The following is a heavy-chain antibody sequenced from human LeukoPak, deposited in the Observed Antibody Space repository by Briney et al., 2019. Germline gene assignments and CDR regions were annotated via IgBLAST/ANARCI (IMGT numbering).Heavy chain of an antibody. V-gene: IGHV4-34*01. CDR1: GGSFSDYY. CDR3: ARVGYNFYFDSTGSYYPNFLDY. J-gene: IGHJ4*02. D-gene: IGHD3-22*01. Sequence: PSETLSLTCAVYGGSFSDYYWSWIRQSPGKGLEWIGEINHSGSPNYNPSLKSRVTISVDTSKNQFSLKLSSVTAADTAFYYCARVGYNFYFDSTGSYYPNFLDYWSQGTLVTVSS. CDR2: INHSGSP.